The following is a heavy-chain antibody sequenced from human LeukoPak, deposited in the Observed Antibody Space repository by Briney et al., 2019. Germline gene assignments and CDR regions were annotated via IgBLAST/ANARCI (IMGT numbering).Heavy chain of an antibody. CDR3: AETGPTDF. V-gene: IGHV3-30*03. CDR2: ISHDGTNI. Sequence: GRSPRLSCAASGFTFSSYGMHWVRQAPGKGLEWVAAISHDGTNIHYAESVKGRFTISRDNSKNMLYLQMNSLRAEDTALYYCAETGPTDFWGQGTLVTVSS. CDR1: GFTFSSYG. D-gene: IGHD3-9*01. J-gene: IGHJ4*02.